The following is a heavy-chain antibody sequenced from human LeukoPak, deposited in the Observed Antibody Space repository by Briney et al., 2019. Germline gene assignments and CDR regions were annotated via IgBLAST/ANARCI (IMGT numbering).Heavy chain of an antibody. D-gene: IGHD3-9*01. CDR1: GYTFTSYG. V-gene: IGHV1-18*01. CDR3: ARDGLTGYYIPFDY. Sequence: ASVKVSCKASGYTFTSYGISWVRQAPGQGLEWMGWISVYDGNTNYAQKLQGRVTMTTDTSTSTAYMELRSLRSDDTAVYYCARDGLTGYYIPFDYWGQGTLVTVSS. CDR2: ISVYDGNT. J-gene: IGHJ4*02.